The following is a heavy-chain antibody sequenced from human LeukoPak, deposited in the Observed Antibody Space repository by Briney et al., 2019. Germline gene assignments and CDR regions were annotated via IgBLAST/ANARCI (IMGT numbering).Heavy chain of an antibody. V-gene: IGHV4-59*01. J-gene: IGHJ5*02. D-gene: IGHD5-18*01. CDR2: IYYSGST. Sequence: SETLSLTCTVSGGSISSYYWSWIRQPPGKGLEWIGYIYYSGSTSYNPSLKSRVTISVDTSKNQFSLKLSSVTAADTAVYYCARGRRGYSYGYGGGSWFDPWGQGTLVTVSS. CDR1: GGSISSYY. CDR3: ARGRRGYSYGYGGGSWFDP.